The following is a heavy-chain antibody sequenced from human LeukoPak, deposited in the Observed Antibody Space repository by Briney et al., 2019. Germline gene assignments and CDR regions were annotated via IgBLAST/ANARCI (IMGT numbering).Heavy chain of an antibody. CDR3: ARVMSGSGSKYFDY. D-gene: IGHD3-10*01. Sequence: PGGSLRLSCVASGFTFSSFLMHWVRQVPGKGLEYVSAISSTGETSYYANSVKDRFTISRDNSKNTLYLQMGSLRAEDMAVYYCARVMSGSGSKYFDYWGQGTLVTVSS. J-gene: IGHJ4*02. V-gene: IGHV3-64*01. CDR2: ISSTGETS. CDR1: GFTFSSFL.